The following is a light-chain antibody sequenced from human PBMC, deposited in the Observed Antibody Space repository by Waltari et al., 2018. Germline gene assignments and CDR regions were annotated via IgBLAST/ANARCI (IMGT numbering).Light chain of an antibody. CDR1: QGISNY. CDR3: QQLNSYAIT. J-gene: IGKJ5*01. CDR2: TAS. Sequence: DIQLTQSQSFLSASVGDSVVITCRASQGISNYLAWYQQKPGKAPKLLIYTASTLQSGVPSRFSGSGFGIEFTLTISSLQPEDFATYYCQQLNSYAITFGQGTRLEIK. V-gene: IGKV1-9*01.